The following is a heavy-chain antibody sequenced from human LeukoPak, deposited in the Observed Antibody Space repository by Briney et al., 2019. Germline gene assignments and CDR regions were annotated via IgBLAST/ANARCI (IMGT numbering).Heavy chain of an antibody. Sequence: SETLSLTCTVSGGSISSYYWSWIRQPPGKGLEWIGYIYYSGSTNYNPSLKSRVTISVDTSKNQFSLKLSSVTAADTAVYYCARRTDGYEHNWFDPWGQGTLVTVSS. V-gene: IGHV4-59*08. CDR1: GGSISSYY. CDR2: IYYSGST. CDR3: ARRTDGYEHNWFDP. J-gene: IGHJ5*02. D-gene: IGHD5-12*01.